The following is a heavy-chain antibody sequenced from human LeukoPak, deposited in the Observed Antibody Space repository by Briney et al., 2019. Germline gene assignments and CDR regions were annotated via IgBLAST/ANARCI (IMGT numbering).Heavy chain of an antibody. Sequence: TSETLSLTCNVSGGSTTNFYWSWIRQPPGKGLEWIGYFYYTGSTNYNPSLKSRVTISVDTSKNQFSLMLSSVTAADTAVYYCARGYDSSAYYPFNYWGQGTLVTVSS. V-gene: IGHV4-59*01. J-gene: IGHJ4*02. D-gene: IGHD3-22*01. CDR3: ARGYDSSAYYPFNY. CDR1: GGSTTNFY. CDR2: FYYTGST.